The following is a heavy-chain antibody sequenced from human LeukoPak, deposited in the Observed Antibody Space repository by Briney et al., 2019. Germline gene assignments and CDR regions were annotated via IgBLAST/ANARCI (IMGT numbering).Heavy chain of an antibody. CDR1: GGSISSYY. D-gene: IGHD2/OR15-2a*01. CDR3: AREVKVGNTDTGYYFDY. J-gene: IGHJ4*02. Sequence: SETLSLTCTVSGGSISSYYWSWIRQPPGKGLEWIGYVYYSASTSYNPSLKSRVTISADTSKSQFSLKLNSVTAADTALYYCAREVKVGNTDTGYYFDYWGQGILVTVSS. V-gene: IGHV4-59*01. CDR2: VYYSAST.